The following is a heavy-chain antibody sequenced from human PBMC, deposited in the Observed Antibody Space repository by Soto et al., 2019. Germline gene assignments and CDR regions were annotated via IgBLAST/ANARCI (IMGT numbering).Heavy chain of an antibody. J-gene: IGHJ4*02. Sequence: GGSLRLSCAASGFTFSSYGMHWVRQAPGKGLEWVAVISYDGSNKYYADSVKGRFTISRDNSKNTLYLQMNSLRAEDTAVYYCAKDRSGSGYFWGQGTLVTVSS. CDR1: GFTFSSYG. D-gene: IGHD3-3*01. CDR3: AKDRSGSGYF. CDR2: ISYDGSNK. V-gene: IGHV3-30*18.